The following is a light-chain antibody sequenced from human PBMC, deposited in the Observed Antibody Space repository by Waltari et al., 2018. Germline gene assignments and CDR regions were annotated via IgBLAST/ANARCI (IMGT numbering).Light chain of an antibody. CDR3: QVWHAAIEPGV. V-gene: IGLV3-21*04. CDR1: NIGSYS. Sequence: SYVLTQPPSVSVAPGETARVTCGGDNIGSYSVHWYQQKPGQAPVLVIRYHTCRPSGSPDRCSGSNSANTATLTISRVEAGDEANYYCQVWHAAIEPGVFGTGTEVTV. CDR2: YHT. J-gene: IGLJ1*01.